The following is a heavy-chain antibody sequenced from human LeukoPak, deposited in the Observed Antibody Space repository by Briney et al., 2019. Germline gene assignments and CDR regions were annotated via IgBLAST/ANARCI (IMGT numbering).Heavy chain of an antibody. D-gene: IGHD3-10*02. J-gene: IGHJ6*04. CDR2: ISSSGSTI. CDR1: GFTFSTYE. CDR3: AEIAITMIGGV. V-gene: IGHV3-48*03. Sequence: GGSLRLSCAASGFTFSTYEMNWVRQAPGKGLEWVSYISSSGSTIYYADSVKGRFTISRDNAKNSLYLQMNSLRAEDTAVYYCAEIAITMIGGVWGKGNTVTISS.